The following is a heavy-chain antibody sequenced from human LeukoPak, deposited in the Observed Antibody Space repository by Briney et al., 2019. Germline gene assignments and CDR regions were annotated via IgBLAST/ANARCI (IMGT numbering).Heavy chain of an antibody. CDR3: AKELTVVTPFDAFDI. Sequence: GRSLRLSCAASGFTFSSYAMHWVRQAPGKGLEWVAVISYDGSNKYYADSVKGRFTISRDNSKNTLYLQMNSLRAEDTAVYYCAKELTVVTPFDAFDIWGQGTMVTVSS. D-gene: IGHD4-23*01. V-gene: IGHV3-30-3*02. CDR2: ISYDGSNK. J-gene: IGHJ3*02. CDR1: GFTFSSYA.